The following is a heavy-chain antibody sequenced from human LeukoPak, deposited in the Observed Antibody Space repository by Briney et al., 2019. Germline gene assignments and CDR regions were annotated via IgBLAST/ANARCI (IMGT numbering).Heavy chain of an antibody. CDR1: GFTFSSYE. D-gene: IGHD6-13*01. Sequence: GGSLRLSCAASGFTFSSYEMNWVRQAPGKGLEWVSSISSTSSYIYYADSVKGRFTISRDNAKNSLYLQMNSLRADDTAVYYCARGRRRLAAPGATPPAPYFDYWGQGTLVTVST. CDR2: ISSTSSYI. V-gene: IGHV3-21*01. CDR3: ARGRRRLAAPGATPPAPYFDY. J-gene: IGHJ4*02.